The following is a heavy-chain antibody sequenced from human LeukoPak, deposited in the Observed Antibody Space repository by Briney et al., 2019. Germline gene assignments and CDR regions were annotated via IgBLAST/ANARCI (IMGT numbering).Heavy chain of an antibody. Sequence: FTXXXIXXXXQATGXGLXXXGXXNPXSGNTGYAQQFQGRVTMTRDTSISTAYMELSRLRSDDTAVYYCASAAYGDYVLGTYVPTGYWGQGTLVTVSS. J-gene: IGHJ4*02. CDR3: ASAAYGDYVLGTYVPTGY. CDR2: XNPXSGNT. D-gene: IGHD4-17*01. V-gene: IGHV1-8*01. CDR1: FTXXX.